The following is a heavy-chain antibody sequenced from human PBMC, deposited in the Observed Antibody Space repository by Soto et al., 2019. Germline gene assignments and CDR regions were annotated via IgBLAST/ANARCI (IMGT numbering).Heavy chain of an antibody. CDR3: AAGTVELAY. CDR1: GFTFSSNG. J-gene: IGHJ4*02. V-gene: IGHV3-23*01. D-gene: IGHD1-1*01. Sequence: PGGSLRLSCAASGFTFSSNGMTWVRQAPGKGLEWVSGIGPSGDATYYADSVKGRFTISRNNPKKTLYLQMNSLRAEDTAIYYCAAGTVELAYWGQGTQVTVSS. CDR2: IGPSGDAT.